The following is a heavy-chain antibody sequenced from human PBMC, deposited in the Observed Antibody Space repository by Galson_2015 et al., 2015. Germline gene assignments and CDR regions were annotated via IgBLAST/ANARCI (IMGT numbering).Heavy chain of an antibody. J-gene: IGHJ5*02. CDR1: GYSFDSYW. D-gene: IGHD2-15*01. V-gene: IGHV5-51*01. CDR2: IWPGDSDT. CDR3: ATLRGTNCSGGRCPFDP. Sequence: QSGAEVKKPGESLKISCKGSGYSFDSYWIGWVRQMPGKGLEWMGIIWPGDSDTRYSPSFQGQVTISADKSISTAYLQWSSLKASDTAMYYCATLRGTNCSGGRCPFDPWGQGTLVTVSS.